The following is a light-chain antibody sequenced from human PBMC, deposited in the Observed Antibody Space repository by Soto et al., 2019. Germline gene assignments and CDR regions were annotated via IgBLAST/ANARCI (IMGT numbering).Light chain of an antibody. CDR3: TSYTSSGSLWV. CDR2: EVS. Sequence: QSALTQPASVSGSPGQSITISCTGTSSDVGGYNYVSWYQQHPGKAPKLMIYEVSNRPSGVSNRFSGSKPGNTASLTISGLQAEDEADYYCTSYTSSGSLWVFGTGTQLTVL. CDR1: SSDVGGYNY. J-gene: IGLJ7*01. V-gene: IGLV2-14*01.